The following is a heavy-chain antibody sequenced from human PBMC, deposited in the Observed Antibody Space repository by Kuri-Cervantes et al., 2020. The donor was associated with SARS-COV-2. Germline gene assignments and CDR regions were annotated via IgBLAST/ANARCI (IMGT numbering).Heavy chain of an antibody. Sequence: LRLSCTVSGGSISSGDYYWSWIRQPPGEGLEWIGYIYYSGSTYYNPSLKSRVTISVDTSKNQFSLRLSSVTAADTAVYYCARDLSLATYYDFWSGLYYFDYWGQGILVTDSS. J-gene: IGHJ4*02. V-gene: IGHV4-30-4*08. D-gene: IGHD3-3*01. CDR1: GGSISSGDYY. CDR2: IYYSGST. CDR3: ARDLSLATYYDFWSGLYYFDY.